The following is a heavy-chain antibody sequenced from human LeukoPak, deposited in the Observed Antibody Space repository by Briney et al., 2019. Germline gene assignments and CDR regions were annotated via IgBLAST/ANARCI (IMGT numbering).Heavy chain of an antibody. CDR2: IKQDGSEK. J-gene: IGHJ4*02. CDR1: GFTFSSYW. V-gene: IGHV3-7*01. D-gene: IGHD2-2*02. CDR3: ARERSVVPAAISGEIDY. Sequence: SGGSLRLSCAASGFTFSSYWMSWVRQAPGKGLEWVANIKQDGSEKYYVDSVKGRFTISRDNAKNSLYLRMNSLRAEDTAVYYCARERSVVPAAISGEIDYWGQGTLVTVSS.